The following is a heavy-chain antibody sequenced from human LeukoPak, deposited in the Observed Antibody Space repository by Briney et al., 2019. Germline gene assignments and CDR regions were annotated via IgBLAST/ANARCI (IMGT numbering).Heavy chain of an antibody. D-gene: IGHD3-10*01. V-gene: IGHV4-34*01. CDR3: ARGTHYYGSGSYSDAFDI. CDR1: GGSFSGYH. J-gene: IGHJ3*02. Sequence: PSETLSLTCAVYGGSFSGYHCSWIRQPPGKGLEWIGEINHSGSTNYNPSLKSRVTISVDTSKNQFSLKLSSVTAADTAVYYCARGTHYYGSGSYSDAFDIWGQGTMVTVSS. CDR2: INHSGST.